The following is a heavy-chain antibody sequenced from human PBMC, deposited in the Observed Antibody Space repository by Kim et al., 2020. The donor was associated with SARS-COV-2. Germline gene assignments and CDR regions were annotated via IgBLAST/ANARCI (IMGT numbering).Heavy chain of an antibody. CDR3: ARRRWAVADNYGMDV. CDR2: IYSGGST. V-gene: IGHV3-53*01. J-gene: IGHJ6*02. Sequence: GGSLRLSCAASGFTVSSNYMSWVRQAPGKGLEWVSVIYSGGSTYYADSVKGRFTISRDNSKNTLYLQMNSLRAEDTAVYYCARRRWAVADNYGMDVWGQGTTVTVSS. D-gene: IGHD6-19*01. CDR1: GFTVSSNY.